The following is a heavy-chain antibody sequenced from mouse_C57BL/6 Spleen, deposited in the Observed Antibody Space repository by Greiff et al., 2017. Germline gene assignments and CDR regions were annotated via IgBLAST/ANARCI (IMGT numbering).Heavy chain of an antibody. CDR1: GYTFTNYW. CDR2: IYPGGGYT. J-gene: IGHJ2*01. V-gene: IGHV1-63*01. CDR3: ASRSPIYYYFDY. D-gene: IGHD1-1*01. Sequence: VKLMESGAELVRPGTSVKMSCKASGYTFTNYWIGWAKQRPGHGLEWIGDIYPGGGYTNYNEKFKGKATLTADKSSSTAYMQFSSLTSEDSAIYYCASRSPIYYYFDYWGQGTTLTVSS.